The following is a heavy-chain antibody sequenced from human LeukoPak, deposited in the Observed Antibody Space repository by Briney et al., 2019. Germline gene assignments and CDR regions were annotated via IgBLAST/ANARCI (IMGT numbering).Heavy chain of an antibody. D-gene: IGHD2-2*01. CDR3: ARVKESAPVAAAIPYFFDR. CDR1: GGSFTNYA. J-gene: IGHJ4*02. Sequence: SVKVSCKASGGSFTNYAVSWLRQAPGHGLGWMGAIVPMFTTSDYAQKFRDRVTITADESTSTVYMDLRRLTYGDTAIYYCARVKESAPVAAAIPYFFDRWGQGTLVTVSS. V-gene: IGHV1-69*13. CDR2: IVPMFTTS.